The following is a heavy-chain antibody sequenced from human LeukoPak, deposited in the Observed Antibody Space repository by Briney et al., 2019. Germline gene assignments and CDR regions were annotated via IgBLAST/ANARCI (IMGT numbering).Heavy chain of an antibody. J-gene: IGHJ6*02. CDR2: IYYRGTT. CDR3: PSGNRFPPDYYYCRDV. V-gene: IGHV4-59*01. Sequence: PSETLSLTCTVSGGSIGSYYWSWIRQPPGKGLEWIGYIYYRGTTNYNPSLMSRVTISVDTSKNQFSLKVRSVTAADTAVYYCPSGNRFPPDYYYCRDVWGQGTTVTVSS. CDR1: GGSIGSYY. D-gene: IGHD3-10*01.